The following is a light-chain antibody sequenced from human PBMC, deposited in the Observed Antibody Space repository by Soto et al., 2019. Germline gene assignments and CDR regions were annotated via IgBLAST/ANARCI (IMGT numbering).Light chain of an antibody. J-gene: IGKJ2*01. Sequence: EIVMTQSPVTLSVSPGERAALSCRASQSVGSNFAWYQQRPGQAPRVLIYGTSTRATGVPARFSGSGSGTDFTLTIRSLQSEDFALYYCQQYNNWPYTFGQGTRREIK. CDR3: QQYNNWPYT. CDR1: QSVGSN. V-gene: IGKV3-15*01. CDR2: GTS.